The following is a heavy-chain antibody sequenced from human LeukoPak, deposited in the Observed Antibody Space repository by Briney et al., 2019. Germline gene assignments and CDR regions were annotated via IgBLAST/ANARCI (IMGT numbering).Heavy chain of an antibody. CDR3: ARATMVLDYYYGMDV. V-gene: IGHV4-31*03. CDR2: IYYSGST. D-gene: IGHD4/OR15-4a*01. J-gene: IGHJ6*02. Sequence: PSETLSLTCTVSGGSISSGGYYWSWIRQHPGKGLEWIGYIYYSGSTYYNPSLKSRVTISVDTSKNQFSLKLSSVTAADTAVYYCARATMVLDYYYGMDVWGQGTTVTVSS. CDR1: GGSISSGGYY.